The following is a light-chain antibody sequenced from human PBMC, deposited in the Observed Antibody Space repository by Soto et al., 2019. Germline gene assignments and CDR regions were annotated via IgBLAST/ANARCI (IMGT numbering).Light chain of an antibody. CDR2: EVS. J-gene: IGLJ1*01. Sequence: QSFLTQPASVSGSPGQSITISCTGTSSDVGGYDYVSWYQIRPGKAPKLMVFEVSNRPSGVSYRFSGSKSGNTASLTISGLQAEDDADYFCSSYSLYTAYLFGTGTKVTVL. CDR3: SSYSLYTAYL. CDR1: SSDVGGYDY. V-gene: IGLV2-14*01.